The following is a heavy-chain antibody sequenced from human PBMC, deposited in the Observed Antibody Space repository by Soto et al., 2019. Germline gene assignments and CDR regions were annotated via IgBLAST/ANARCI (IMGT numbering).Heavy chain of an antibody. CDR1: GYTFTSYG. J-gene: IGHJ5*02. D-gene: IGHD3-10*01. CDR3: ARESGDYYGLDWFDP. V-gene: IGHV1-18*01. Sequence: QVQLVQSGAEVKKPGASVKVSCKASGYTFTSYGISWVRQAPGQGLEWMGWISAYTGNTNYSQKLQGRVTMTTDTSTSTAYMGLRSLRSDDTAVYYCARESGDYYGLDWFDPWGHGTLGTVSS. CDR2: ISAYTGNT.